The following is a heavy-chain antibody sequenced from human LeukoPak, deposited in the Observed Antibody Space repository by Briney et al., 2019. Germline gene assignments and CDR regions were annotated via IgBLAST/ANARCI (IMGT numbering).Heavy chain of an antibody. D-gene: IGHD7-27*01. J-gene: IGHJ5*02. Sequence: GGSLRISCAASGFTVSSNYMTWVRQAPGEGLDWVSVIYSGGSTYYADSVKGRFTISRDNSKNTLYLQMNSLRAEDTAVYYCTRNWGSDNWFDPWGQGTLVTVSS. CDR2: IYSGGST. CDR3: TRNWGSDNWFDP. CDR1: GFTVSSNY. V-gene: IGHV3-53*01.